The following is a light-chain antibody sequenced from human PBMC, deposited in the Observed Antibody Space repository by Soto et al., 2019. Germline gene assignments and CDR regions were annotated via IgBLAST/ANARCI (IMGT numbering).Light chain of an antibody. Sequence: EIVLTQSPDTLSLSPGERAIFSCRTSQSIGSTLAWYQHKPGQAPRLLIYDASKRATGIPARFSGSGSGTDFTLTISSLEPEDFPVYFCQQRSKWPVTFGPGTTVDIK. J-gene: IGKJ3*01. CDR3: QQRSKWPVT. CDR2: DAS. V-gene: IGKV3-11*01. CDR1: QSIGST.